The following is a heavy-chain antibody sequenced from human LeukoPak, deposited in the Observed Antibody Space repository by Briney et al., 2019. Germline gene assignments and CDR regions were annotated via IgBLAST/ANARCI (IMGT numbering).Heavy chain of an antibody. D-gene: IGHD6-13*01. Sequence: ASVKVSCKASGYTFTSYAISWVRQAPGQGLEWMGWISAYNGATKYAQKLQGRDTMTTDTSTSTAYVELRSLRSDDTAVYYCARDRSSSWYYFDYGGQGTLVTVSS. J-gene: IGHJ4*02. CDR1: GYTFTSYA. V-gene: IGHV1-18*01. CDR3: ARDRSSSWYYFDY. CDR2: ISAYNGAT.